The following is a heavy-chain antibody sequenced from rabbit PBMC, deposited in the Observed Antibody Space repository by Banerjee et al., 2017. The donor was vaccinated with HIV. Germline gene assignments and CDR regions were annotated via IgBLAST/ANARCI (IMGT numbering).Heavy chain of an antibody. Sequence: QEQLEESGGDLVKPEGSLTLTCTASGFSFSSSYWICWVRQAPGKGLEWIGCIYTGSGGTYYASWAKGRFTISKTSSTTVTLQMTSLTAADTATYFCARTLIYVDNMWGPGTLVTVS. V-gene: IGHV1S45*01. CDR2: IYTGSGGT. D-gene: IGHD1-1*01. CDR1: GFSFSSSYW. J-gene: IGHJ4*01. CDR3: ARTLIYVDNM.